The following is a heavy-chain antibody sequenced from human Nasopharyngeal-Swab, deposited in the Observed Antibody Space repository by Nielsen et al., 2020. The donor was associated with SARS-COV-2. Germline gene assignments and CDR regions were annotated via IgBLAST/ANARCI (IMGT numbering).Heavy chain of an antibody. Sequence: GESLKISCEASGFTFSDYYMSWIRQAPGKGLEWVAYIGNTGSFTNYADSVKGRFTISRDTARNSLYLQMDSLRAEDTAVYYCARFEGMTMIRGVIMYYYNGMDVWGQGTTVTVSS. CDR2: IGNTGSFT. J-gene: IGHJ6*02. V-gene: IGHV3-11*06. CDR1: GFTFSDYY. CDR3: ARFEGMTMIRGVIMYYYNGMDV. D-gene: IGHD3-10*01.